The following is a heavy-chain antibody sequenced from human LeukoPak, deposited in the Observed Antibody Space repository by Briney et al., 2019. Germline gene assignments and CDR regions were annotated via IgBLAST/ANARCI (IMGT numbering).Heavy chain of an antibody. Sequence: GASVKLSCKPSERTFSSYAISWVPQSPGQGLKWMRGFIPNFSTANYEHKFQGRVTITADKTPSTPYMDLSSLRSEDTAVYYCASGMVRGRFDYWGQGSLVTVYS. J-gene: IGHJ4*02. CDR1: ERTFSSYA. D-gene: IGHD3-10*01. V-gene: IGHV1-69*06. CDR2: FIPNFSTA. CDR3: ASGMVRGRFDY.